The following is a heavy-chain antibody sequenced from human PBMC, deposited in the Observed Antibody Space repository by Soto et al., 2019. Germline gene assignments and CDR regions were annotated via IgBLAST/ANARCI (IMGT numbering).Heavy chain of an antibody. CDR2: TSGGGSTT. Sequence: EVQLLESGGGLVQPGGSLRLSCAASGFTFSNYAMSWVRQAPGKGPEWVSLTSGGGSTTFHADSVKGRFTVSRDNSETTLYLQMNSLRGEDTAMYYCRFFDVSGGKDYWGQGTLVTVSS. J-gene: IGHJ4*02. D-gene: IGHD5-12*01. CDR3: RFFDVSGGKDY. V-gene: IGHV3-23*01. CDR1: GFTFSNYA.